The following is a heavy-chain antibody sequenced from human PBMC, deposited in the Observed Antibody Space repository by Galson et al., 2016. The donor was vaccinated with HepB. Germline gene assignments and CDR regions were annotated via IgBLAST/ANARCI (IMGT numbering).Heavy chain of an antibody. Sequence: SLRLSCAASGFIFSSYGMHWVRQAPGKGLEWVAVIWYDGINKYYADSVKGRFTISRDNSKNTLYLQMNSLRADDKAVYYCARGGEFVVVPTANGGDAFDIWGQGTMVAVSS. CDR3: ARGGEFVVVPTANGGDAFDI. D-gene: IGHD2-2*01. J-gene: IGHJ3*02. CDR2: IWYDGINK. V-gene: IGHV3-33*01. CDR1: GFIFSSYG.